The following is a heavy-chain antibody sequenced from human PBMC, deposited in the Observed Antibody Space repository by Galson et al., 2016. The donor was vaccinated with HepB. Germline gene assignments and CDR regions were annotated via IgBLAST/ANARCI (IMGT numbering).Heavy chain of an antibody. D-gene: IGHD3-22*01. J-gene: IGHJ5*02. CDR3: AKAADYYDSSGYYYLDWFDP. CDR1: GFLFSDYG. V-gene: IGHV3-33*06. CDR2: VFNDDSRK. Sequence: SLRLSCAASGFLFSDYGMHWVRQAPGKGLEWVAVVFNDDSRKYYADFVKGRFTISGDNSKNTLYLQMNSLRAEDTAVYYCAKAADYYDSSGYYYLDWFDPWGQGSLVTVSS.